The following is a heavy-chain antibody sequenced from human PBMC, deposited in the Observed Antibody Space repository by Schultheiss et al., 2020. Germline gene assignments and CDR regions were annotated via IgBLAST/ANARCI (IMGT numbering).Heavy chain of an antibody. CDR3: ARGSRKGYCSGGSCYN. V-gene: IGHV4-61*01. CDR1: GGSVSSGSYY. CDR2: INHSVST. D-gene: IGHD2-15*01. Sequence: SETLSLTCTVSGGSVSSGSYYWSWIRQPPGKGLEWIGEINHSVSTNYNPSLKSRVTISVDTSKNQFSLKLSSVTAADTAVYYCARGSRKGYCSGGSCYNWGQGTLVTVSS. J-gene: IGHJ4*02.